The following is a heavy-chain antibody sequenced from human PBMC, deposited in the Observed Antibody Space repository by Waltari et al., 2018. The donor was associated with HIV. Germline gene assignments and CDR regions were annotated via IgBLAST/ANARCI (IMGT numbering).Heavy chain of an antibody. J-gene: IGHJ4*02. CDR3: TRGNIWGSYRYFDY. Sequence: QIRHFQSDHEARKPGASVTISCRNSGYAVINYHATWVRQSLGQRLDWMGGITRYTANTNYTRESQGRVTLTTDAAAATASLELRDLRPDDTAIYFCTRGNIWGSYRYFDYWGPGTLVTVS. CDR2: ITRYTANT. D-gene: IGHD3-16*02. V-gene: IGHV1-18*01. CDR1: GYAVINYH.